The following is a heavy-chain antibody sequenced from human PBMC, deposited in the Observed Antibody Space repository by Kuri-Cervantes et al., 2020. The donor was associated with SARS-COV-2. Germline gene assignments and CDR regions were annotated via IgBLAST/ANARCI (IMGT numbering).Heavy chain of an antibody. V-gene: IGHV3-30*07. CDR3: ARDYRGSYGY. Sequence: GGSLRLSCAASGFTFSSYAMHWVRQAPGKGLEWVAVISYDGSNKYYADSVKGRFTISRDNSKNTLYLQMSSLRAEDTAVYYCARDYRGSYGYWGQGTLVTVSS. D-gene: IGHD1-14*01. J-gene: IGHJ4*02. CDR1: GFTFSSYA. CDR2: ISYDGSNK.